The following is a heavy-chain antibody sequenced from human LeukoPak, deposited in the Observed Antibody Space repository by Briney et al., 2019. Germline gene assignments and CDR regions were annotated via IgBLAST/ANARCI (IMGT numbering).Heavy chain of an antibody. J-gene: IGHJ4*02. CDR3: ARSLTYYDILTGPDY. CDR1: GFTFSSYW. V-gene: IGHV3-30*03. Sequence: PGGSLRLSCAASGFTFSSYWMSWVRQAPGKGLEWVAVISYDGSNKYYVDSVKGRFTISRDNSKTTLYLQMNSLRADDTAVYYCARSLTYYDILTGPDYWGQGTLVTVSS. CDR2: ISYDGSNK. D-gene: IGHD3-9*01.